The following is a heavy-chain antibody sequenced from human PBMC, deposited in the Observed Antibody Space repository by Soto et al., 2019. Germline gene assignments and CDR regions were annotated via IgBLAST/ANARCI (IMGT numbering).Heavy chain of an antibody. CDR3: ARGYYYYMDV. J-gene: IGHJ6*03. CDR1: GGSISSGGRY. CDR2: IYYSGSP. V-gene: IGHV4-31*03. Sequence: SETLSLTCTVSGGSISSGGRYWSWIRQHPGKGLEWIGYIYYSGSPYYNPSLKSRVTISVDTSKNQFSLKLTSVTAADTAVYYCARGYYYYMDVWGKGTTVTAP.